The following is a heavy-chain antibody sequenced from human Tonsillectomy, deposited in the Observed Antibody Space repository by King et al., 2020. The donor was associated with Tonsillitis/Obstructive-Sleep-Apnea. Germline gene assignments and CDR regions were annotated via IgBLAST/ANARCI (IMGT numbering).Heavy chain of an antibody. J-gene: IGHJ4*02. CDR1: GFTFSNYA. CDR2: IYNSDGRT. V-gene: IGHV3-23*04. CDR3: ATVRRIYSDSSDAYFDY. D-gene: IGHD3-22*01. Sequence: VQLVESGGDLVQPGGSLRLSCAASGFTFSNYATSWVRQAPGKGLEGVSTIYNSDGRTYYADSGKGRFTISRDNSKNTLYLQMNSLRAEDTAVDYCATVRRIYSDSSDAYFDYWGQGTLVTVSS.